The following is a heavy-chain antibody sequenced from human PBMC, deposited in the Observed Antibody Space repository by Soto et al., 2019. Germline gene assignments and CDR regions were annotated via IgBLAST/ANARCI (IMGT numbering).Heavy chain of an antibody. CDR3: AKLGDYYYMDV. J-gene: IGHJ6*03. D-gene: IGHD3-10*01. CDR2: INHSGST. V-gene: IGHV4-34*01. CDR1: GGSFSGYY. Sequence: SETLSLTCAVYGGSFSGYYWSWIRQPPGKGLEWIGEINHSGSTNYNPSLKSRVTISVDTSKNQFSLKLSSVTAADTAVYYCAKLGDYYYMDVWGKGTTVTVSS.